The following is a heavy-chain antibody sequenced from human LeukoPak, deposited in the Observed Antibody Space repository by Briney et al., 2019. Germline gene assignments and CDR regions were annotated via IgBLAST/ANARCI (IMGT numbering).Heavy chain of an antibody. J-gene: IGHJ4*02. CDR2: ISWNSGSI. CDR3: ARDPVGTTLLGL. D-gene: IGHD1-1*01. V-gene: IGHV3-9*01. CDR1: GFTFDDYA. Sequence: GGSLRLSCVASGFTFDDYAMHWVRQAPGKGLEWVSGISWNSGSIGYADSVKGRFTISRDNAKNSLYLQMNSLRAEDTAVYYCARDPVGTTLLGLWGQGTLVTVSS.